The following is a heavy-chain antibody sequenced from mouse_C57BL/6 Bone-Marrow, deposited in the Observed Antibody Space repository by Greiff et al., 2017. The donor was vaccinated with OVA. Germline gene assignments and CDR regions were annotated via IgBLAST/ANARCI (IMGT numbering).Heavy chain of an antibody. CDR1: GFTFTNYY. V-gene: IGHV7-3*01. Sequence: EVKLMESGGGLVQPGDSLSLSCAASGFTFTNYYMSWVRQPPGKALEWLAFIRNKPNGPTTEYSASVKGRFTISRDNSQSILYLQMKALRAEDSATYYCARYKGRVAVDYFDYWGQGTALTVSS. CDR2: IRNKPNGPTT. CDR3: ARYKGRVAVDYFDY. D-gene: IGHD1-1*01. J-gene: IGHJ2*01.